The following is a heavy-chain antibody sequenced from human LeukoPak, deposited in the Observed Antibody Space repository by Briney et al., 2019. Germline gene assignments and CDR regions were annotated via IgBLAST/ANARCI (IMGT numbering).Heavy chain of an antibody. CDR2: IYSGGST. V-gene: IGHV3-66*02. Sequence: GGSLRLSCAAFGFTVSHSYMSWVRQAPGKGLEWVSVIYSGGSTYYADSPKGRFIISRDNSKTTLSLQMNSLRPEDTAVYYCARVGADPRIAAYYYYYMDVWGRGTTVTVSS. D-gene: IGHD6-13*01. CDR1: GFTVSHSY. J-gene: IGHJ6*03. CDR3: ARVGADPRIAAYYYYYMDV.